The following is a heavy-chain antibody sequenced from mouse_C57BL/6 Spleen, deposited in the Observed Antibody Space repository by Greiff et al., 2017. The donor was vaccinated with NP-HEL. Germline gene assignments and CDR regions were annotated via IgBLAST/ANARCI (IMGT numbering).Heavy chain of an antibody. Sequence: EVKLMESGGGLVQSGRSLRLSCATSGFTFSDFYMEWVRQAPGKGLEWIAASRNKANDYTTEYSASVKGRFIVSRDTSQSILYLQMNALRAEDTAIDYCARDALLLRGYFDVWGTGTTVTVSS. V-gene: IGHV7-1*01. J-gene: IGHJ1*03. D-gene: IGHD1-1*01. CDR1: GFTFSDFY. CDR3: ARDALLLRGYFDV. CDR2: SRNKANDYTT.